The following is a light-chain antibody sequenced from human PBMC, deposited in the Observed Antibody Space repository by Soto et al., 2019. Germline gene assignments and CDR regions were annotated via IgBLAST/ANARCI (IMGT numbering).Light chain of an antibody. V-gene: IGLV1-44*01. CDR3: AAWDDGLNGFWV. CDR2: SNH. Sequence: QSVLTQPPSASGTPVQMVAISCSGSCSNIGSNTVNWYQQLPGTAPKVLIYSNHQRPSGVPDRFSGSKSGTSASLAISGLQSEDEADYYCAAWDDGLNGFWVFGTGTKVTVL. J-gene: IGLJ1*01. CDR1: CSNIGSNT.